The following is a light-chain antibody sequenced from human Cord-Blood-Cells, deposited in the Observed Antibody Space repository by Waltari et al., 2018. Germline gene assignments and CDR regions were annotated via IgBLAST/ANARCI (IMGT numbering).Light chain of an antibody. Sequence: IVMPPSPATLSMSPGARATLSCRASQSVSSNLAWYQQKPGQAPRLLIYGAPTRATGIPARFSGSGSGTEFTLTISSLQSEDFAVYYCQQYNNWPPYTFGQGTKLEIK. CDR2: GAP. CDR3: QQYNNWPPYT. V-gene: IGKV3-15*01. J-gene: IGKJ2*01. CDR1: QSVSSN.